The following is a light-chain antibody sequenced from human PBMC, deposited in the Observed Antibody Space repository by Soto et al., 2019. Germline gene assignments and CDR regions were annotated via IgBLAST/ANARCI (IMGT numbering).Light chain of an antibody. CDR3: SSYTTSGTYV. CDR2: DGS. J-gene: IGLJ1*01. Sequence: QSALTQPPSVSGSPGQSVAISCTGTSSDVGSYNGVSWYQQPPGTAPKLMMYDGSNRPSGVPDRFSGSKSGTSASLTISGLQAEDEADYYCSSYTTSGTYVFGTGTKVTVL. V-gene: IGLV2-18*02. CDR1: SSDVGSYNG.